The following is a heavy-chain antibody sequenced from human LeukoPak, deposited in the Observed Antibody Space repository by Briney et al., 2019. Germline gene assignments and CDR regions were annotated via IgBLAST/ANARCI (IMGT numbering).Heavy chain of an antibody. J-gene: IGHJ4*02. CDR3: ARERNILTGYDY. CDR2: ISYDGSNK. D-gene: IGHD3-9*01. V-gene: IGHV3-30*14. Sequence: GRSLRLSCAASGFTFSSSAMHWVRQAPDKGLEWVAVISYDGSNKYYADSVKGRFTISRDNSKNTLYLQMNSLRAEDTAVYYCARERNILTGYDYWGQGTLVTVSS. CDR1: GFTFSSSA.